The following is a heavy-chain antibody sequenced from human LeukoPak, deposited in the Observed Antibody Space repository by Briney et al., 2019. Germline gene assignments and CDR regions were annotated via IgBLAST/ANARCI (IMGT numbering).Heavy chain of an antibody. Sequence: GGSLRLSCTASGLTFSDYSMNWVRQAPGKGLEWVSYISSTGNPRHYAESVEGRFTISRDNAKNSLDLQMNSLRVEDTAVYYCVRDRHYIGNREVRFPYWGQGALVTVSS. D-gene: IGHD3-10*01. CDR3: VRDRHYIGNREVRFPY. CDR2: ISSTGNPR. V-gene: IGHV3-48*04. J-gene: IGHJ4*02. CDR1: GLTFSDYS.